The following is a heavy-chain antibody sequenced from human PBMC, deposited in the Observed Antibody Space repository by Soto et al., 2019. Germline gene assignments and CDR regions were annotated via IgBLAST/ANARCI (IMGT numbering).Heavy chain of an antibody. J-gene: IGHJ3*02. CDR1: GFTFSSYA. Sequence: GGSLRLSCAASGFTFSSYAMSWVRQAPGKGLEWVSAISGSGGSTYYADSVKGRFTISRDNSKNTLYLQMNSLRAEDTAVYYCANCEGDWNDDIDAFDIWGQGTMVTVSS. CDR3: ANCEGDWNDDIDAFDI. D-gene: IGHD1-1*01. CDR2: ISGSGGST. V-gene: IGHV3-23*01.